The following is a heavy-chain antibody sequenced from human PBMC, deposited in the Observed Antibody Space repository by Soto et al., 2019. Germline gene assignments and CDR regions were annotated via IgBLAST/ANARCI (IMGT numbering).Heavy chain of an antibody. CDR2: ISAYNGNT. CDR1: GYTFTNYG. Sequence: QGQLVQSGAEVKKPGASVKVSCKASGYTFTNYGISWVRQAPGQGLEWMGWISAYNGNTNYAQKLQGRVTTTTDTSTSTAYMELRSLGSDDTAVYYCARGGGSSGWFGIGAFDIWGQGTMVTVSS. D-gene: IGHD6-19*01. V-gene: IGHV1-18*01. J-gene: IGHJ3*02. CDR3: ARGGGSSGWFGIGAFDI.